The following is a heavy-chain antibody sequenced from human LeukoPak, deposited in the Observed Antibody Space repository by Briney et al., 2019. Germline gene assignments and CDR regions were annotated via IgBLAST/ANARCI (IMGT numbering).Heavy chain of an antibody. D-gene: IGHD6-19*01. V-gene: IGHV3-7*01. CDR1: GFTFSSYW. CDR2: IKKDGSAT. J-gene: IGHJ4*02. Sequence: PGGSLRLSCAASGFTFSSYWMSWVRQAPGKGLEWVANIKKDGSATFYVDSVKGRFTISRDNAKNSMYLQMSSLRADDTAVYYCARVGEYVGSSGWFDYWGQGTLVTVSS. CDR3: ARVGEYVGSSGWFDY.